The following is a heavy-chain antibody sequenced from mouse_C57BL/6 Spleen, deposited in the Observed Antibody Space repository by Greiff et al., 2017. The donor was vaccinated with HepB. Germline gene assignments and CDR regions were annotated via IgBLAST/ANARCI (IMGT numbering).Heavy chain of an antibody. CDR3: VRGSGFNYFDY. D-gene: IGHD1-1*02. V-gene: IGHV10-1*01. CDR1: GFSFNTYA. Sequence: EVKLMESGGGLVQPKGSLKLSCAASGFSFNTYAMNWVRQAPGKGLEWVARIRSKSNNYATYYADSVKDRFTISRDDSESMLYLQMNNLKTEDTAMYYCVRGSGFNYFDYWGQGTTLTVSS. CDR2: IRSKSNNYAT. J-gene: IGHJ2*01.